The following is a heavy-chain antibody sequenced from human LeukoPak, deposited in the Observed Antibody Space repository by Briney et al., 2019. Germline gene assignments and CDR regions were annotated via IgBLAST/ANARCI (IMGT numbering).Heavy chain of an antibody. CDR3: AKVNYYQPYF. D-gene: IGHD2-2*01. Sequence: PGGSLRLSCAASGFTLTSYAMSWVRPAPGKGLEWVSSIDVTTGGSYYADSVKGRFTISRDTFQNTLYLQLNSLRVDDTAVYYCAKVNYYQPYFWGQGTLVTVSS. CDR2: IDVTTGGS. V-gene: IGHV3-23*01. J-gene: IGHJ4*02. CDR1: GFTLTSYA.